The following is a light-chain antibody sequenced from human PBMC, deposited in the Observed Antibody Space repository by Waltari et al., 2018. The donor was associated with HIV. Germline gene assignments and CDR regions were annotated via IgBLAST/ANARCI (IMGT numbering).Light chain of an antibody. J-gene: IGKJ1*01. CDR1: QSVSTN. CDR3: HQYNSLPWT. V-gene: IGKV3-15*01. Sequence: IFLPQSSVTLSVSPGARVTLSCRASQSVSTNLAWYQHKPGQAPRLLISVASTRATGIPARFSGSGSGTEFTLTISSLKSEDSAIYYCHQYNSLPWTFGLGTKVEIK. CDR2: VAS.